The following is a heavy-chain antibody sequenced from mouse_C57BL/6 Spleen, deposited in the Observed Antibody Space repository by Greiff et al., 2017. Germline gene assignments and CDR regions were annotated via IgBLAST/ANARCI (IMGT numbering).Heavy chain of an antibody. J-gene: IGHJ1*03. Sequence: EVNVVESGGGLVQPKGSLKLSCAASGFSFNTYAMNWVRQAPGKGLEWVARIRSKSNNYATYYADSVKDRFTISRDDSESMLYLQMNNLKTEDTAMYYCVYGSRHFDVWGTGTTVTVSS. V-gene: IGHV10-1*01. CDR2: IRSKSNNYAT. CDR3: VYGSRHFDV. CDR1: GFSFNTYA. D-gene: IGHD1-1*01.